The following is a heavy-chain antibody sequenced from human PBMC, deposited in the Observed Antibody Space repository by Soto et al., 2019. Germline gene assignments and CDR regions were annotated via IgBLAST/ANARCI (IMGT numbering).Heavy chain of an antibody. CDR1: GGSISSYY. Sequence: SETLSLTCTVSGGSISSYYWSWIRQPPGKGLEWIGYIYYSGSTNYNPSLKSRVTISVDTSKNQFSLKLSSVTAADTAVYYCARRYGYAFDIWGLGTMVTVSS. V-gene: IGHV4-59*01. CDR2: IYYSGST. J-gene: IGHJ3*02. D-gene: IGHD4-17*01. CDR3: ARRYGYAFDI.